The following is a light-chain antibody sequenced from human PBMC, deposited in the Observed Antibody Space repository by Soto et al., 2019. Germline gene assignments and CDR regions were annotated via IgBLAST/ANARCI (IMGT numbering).Light chain of an antibody. CDR2: AAS. J-gene: IGKJ3*01. Sequence: DIQMTQSPSSLSASVGDRVTITCRASQGICNYLAWYQQKPGKVPKLLIYAASTLQSGVPSRFSGSGSGTDFTLTISSLQPEDVATYYCQKYNSAQFTFGPGTKVDIK. CDR1: QGICNY. CDR3: QKYNSAQFT. V-gene: IGKV1-27*01.